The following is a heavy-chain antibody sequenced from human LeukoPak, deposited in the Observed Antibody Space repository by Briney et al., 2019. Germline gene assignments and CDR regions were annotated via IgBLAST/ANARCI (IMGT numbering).Heavy chain of an antibody. J-gene: IGHJ4*02. CDR1: GFTFDDYG. CDR2: INWNGGST. V-gene: IGHV3-20*04. Sequence: PGGSLRLSCAASGFTFDDYGMSWVRQAPGKGLEWVSGINWNGGSTGYADSVKGRFTISRDNAKNTLYLQMNSLRAEDTAVYYCARAAIMITFGGLKSTGYFDYWGQGTLVTVSS. CDR3: ARAAIMITFGGLKSTGYFDY. D-gene: IGHD3-16*01.